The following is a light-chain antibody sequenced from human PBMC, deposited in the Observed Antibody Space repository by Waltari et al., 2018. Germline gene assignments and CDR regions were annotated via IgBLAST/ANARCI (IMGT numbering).Light chain of an antibody. CDR3: QHYHIFPYS. Sequence: DIQMTKSPSSLSASVGDRVTITCQASQDVRSYLNWYQQKPGKVPNLLFYDASNLETGVPPRFSGGGSGRDFTLTISSLQPEDIGTYYCQHYHIFPYSFGPGTTVDMK. J-gene: IGKJ3*01. V-gene: IGKV1-33*01. CDR1: QDVRSY. CDR2: DAS.